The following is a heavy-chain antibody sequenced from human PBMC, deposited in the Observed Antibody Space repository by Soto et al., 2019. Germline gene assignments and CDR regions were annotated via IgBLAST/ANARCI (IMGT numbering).Heavy chain of an antibody. CDR2: IHHSGST. V-gene: IGHV4-4*02. CDR3: ARETMVRGAAWCFDL. CDR1: GGSISSSNW. D-gene: IGHD3-10*01. J-gene: IGHJ2*01. Sequence: QVQLQESGPGLVKPSGTLSLTCGVSGGSISSSNWWSWVRQPPGKGLEWIGQIHHSGSTNYNPSLKRRVTVSVDKSKNQFSLKMSSVTAADTAVYYCARETMVRGAAWCFDLWGRGTLVTVSS.